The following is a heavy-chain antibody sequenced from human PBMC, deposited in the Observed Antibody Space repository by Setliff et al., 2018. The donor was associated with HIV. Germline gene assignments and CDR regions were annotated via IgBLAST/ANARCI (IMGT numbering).Heavy chain of an antibody. CDR3: ARDPPGAVAGFDY. J-gene: IGHJ4*02. CDR2: IYAGGST. D-gene: IGHD6-19*01. V-gene: IGHV3-53*01. CDR1: GLTDTYNY. Sequence: PGGSLRLSCAASGLTDTYNYMSWVRQAPGKGLEWVSVIYAGGSTYYADSVKGRFTISRDNSKNMLYLQMDSLRAEDTAVYYCARDPPGAVAGFDYWGQGTLVTVSS.